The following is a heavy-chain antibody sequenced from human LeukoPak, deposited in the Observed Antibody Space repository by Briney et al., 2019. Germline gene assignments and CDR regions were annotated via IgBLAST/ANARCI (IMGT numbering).Heavy chain of an antibody. D-gene: IGHD6-19*01. CDR2: ISGSGGST. Sequence: SGGSLRLSXAASGFTFSSYAMSWVSQAPGKGLEWVSAISGSGGSTYYADSVKGRFTISRDNSKNTLYLQMNSLRAEDTAVYYCAKFNPNGGGWYWFDPWGQGTLVTVSP. V-gene: IGHV3-23*01. CDR1: GFTFSSYA. CDR3: AKFNPNGGGWYWFDP. J-gene: IGHJ5*02.